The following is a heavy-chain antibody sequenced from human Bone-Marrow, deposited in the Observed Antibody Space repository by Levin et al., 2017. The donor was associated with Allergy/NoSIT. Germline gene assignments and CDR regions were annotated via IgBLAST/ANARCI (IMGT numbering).Heavy chain of an antibody. D-gene: IGHD5-24*01. V-gene: IGHV3-33*01. CDR1: GFTFSNFP. J-gene: IGHJ4*02. Sequence: GESLKISCAASGFTFSNFPIHWVRQAPGKGLEWVAVIWYDGSNKYYADSVKGRFTISRDNSKNTLYLQMNSLSAEDTAVYYCASIKMATAGSFDHWGQGTLVTVSS. CDR3: ASIKMATAGSFDH. CDR2: IWYDGSNK.